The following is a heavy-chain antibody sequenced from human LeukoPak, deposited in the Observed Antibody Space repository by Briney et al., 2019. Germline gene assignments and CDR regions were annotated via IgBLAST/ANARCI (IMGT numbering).Heavy chain of an antibody. V-gene: IGHV1-69*04. CDR3: ARGAEYSYGTLDY. CDR1: GGTFSSYA. Sequence: SVEVSCTASGGTFSSYAISWVRQAPGQGLEWMGRIIPILGIANYAQKFQGRVTITADKSTSTAYMELSSLRSEDTAVYYCARGAEYSYGTLDYWGQGTLVTVSS. D-gene: IGHD5-18*01. CDR2: IIPILGIA. J-gene: IGHJ4*02.